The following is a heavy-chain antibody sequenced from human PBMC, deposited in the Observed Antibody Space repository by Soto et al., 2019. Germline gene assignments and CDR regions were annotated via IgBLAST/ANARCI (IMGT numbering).Heavy chain of an antibody. V-gene: IGHV1-2*02. CDR3: ARESRSLLYYYYGMDV. D-gene: IGHD3-16*02. J-gene: IGHJ6*02. Sequence: SVKVSCKASGYTFTGYYMHWVRQAPGQGLEWMGWINPNSGGTNYAQKFQGRVTMTRDTSISTAYMELSRLRSDDTAVYYCARESRSLLYYYYGMDVWGQGTTVTVSS. CDR2: INPNSGGT. CDR1: GYTFTGYY.